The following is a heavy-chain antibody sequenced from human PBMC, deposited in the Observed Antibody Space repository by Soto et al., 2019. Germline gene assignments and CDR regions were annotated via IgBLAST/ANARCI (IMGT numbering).Heavy chain of an antibody. CDR2: IYHSGST. CDR3: ASDRAAAKNYYGMDV. V-gene: IGHV4-4*03. J-gene: IGHJ6*02. CDR1: GGSISSSNL. D-gene: IGHD6-13*01. Sequence: PPETLSLTCAVSGGSISSSNLWSGVRQPPGKGLEWIGEIYHSGSTNYNPSLKSRVTISVDKSKNQFSLKLSSATAADTAVYYCASDRAAAKNYYGMDVWGQGTTVTV.